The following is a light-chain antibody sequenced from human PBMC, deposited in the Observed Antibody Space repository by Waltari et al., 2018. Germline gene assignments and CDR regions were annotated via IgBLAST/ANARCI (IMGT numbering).Light chain of an antibody. J-gene: IGKJ1*01. CDR1: QSVSRY. V-gene: IGKV3-11*01. Sequence: DIVLTQSQATLSLSQGERAPPPCSASQSVSRYLAWSQQKPVQAPRPLIFDTCNRAIGIPAGFSGSGSGTDFTITISSVEPEDSAVYYCQQRSNWPPWTFGQGTKVEIK. CDR3: QQRSNWPPWT. CDR2: DTC.